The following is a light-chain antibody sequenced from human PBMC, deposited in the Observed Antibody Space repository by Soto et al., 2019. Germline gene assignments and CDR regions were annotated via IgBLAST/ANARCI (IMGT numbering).Light chain of an antibody. Sequence: EIVLTQSPATLSLSPGERAALSCRASQSVSSYLAWYQQKPGQAPRLLIYDASNRATGIPARFSGRGSGTDFTLTISSLEPEDFAVYCCQQRSNCPSTFGGGPKVEIK. CDR3: QQRSNCPST. V-gene: IGKV3-11*01. CDR2: DAS. CDR1: QSVSSY. J-gene: IGKJ4*02.